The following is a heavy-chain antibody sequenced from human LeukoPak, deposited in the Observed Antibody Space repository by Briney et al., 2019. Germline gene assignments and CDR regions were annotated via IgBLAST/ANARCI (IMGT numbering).Heavy chain of an antibody. CDR3: ARVGRAPNWFDP. J-gene: IGHJ5*02. Sequence: SETLSLTCAVYGGSFSGYYWSWIRQPPGKGLEWIGEINHSGSTNYNPSLKSRVTISVDTSKNQFSLKLSSVTAADTAVYYCARVGRAPNWFDPWGQGTLVTVSS. V-gene: IGHV4-34*01. CDR2: INHSGST. CDR1: GGSFSGYY.